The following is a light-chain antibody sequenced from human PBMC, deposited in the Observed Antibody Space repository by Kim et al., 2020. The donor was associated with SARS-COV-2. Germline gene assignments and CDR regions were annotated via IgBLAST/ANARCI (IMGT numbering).Light chain of an antibody. V-gene: IGKV1-27*01. CDR1: QGISVD. CDR2: AAS. J-gene: IGKJ1*01. Sequence: ASGGDRVTISCRASQGISVDLAWYQQKPGQVPRLLVYAASTLHSGVPSRFSGTGSGTDFTLTISSLQPEDVATYYCQKYYNAPRTFGPGTKVDIK. CDR3: QKYYNAPRT.